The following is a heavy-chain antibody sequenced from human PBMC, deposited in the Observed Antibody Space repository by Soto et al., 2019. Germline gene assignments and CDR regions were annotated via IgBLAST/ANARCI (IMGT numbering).Heavy chain of an antibody. CDR1: GYPVTAYY. V-gene: IGHV1-2*02. CDR3: ARGGGVGVAGSAAFDM. CDR2: VNPATGAA. D-gene: IGHD3-3*01. Sequence: QLHLVQSGAVVKKPGASVTVSCSASGYPVTAYYMHWVRHAPGRGLEWMGGVNPATGAAKYTQTFQGRVSVTGDTSTSTVFMELGGLTSEDTAVFYCARGGGVGVAGSAAFDMWGQGTLVTVSS. J-gene: IGHJ3*02.